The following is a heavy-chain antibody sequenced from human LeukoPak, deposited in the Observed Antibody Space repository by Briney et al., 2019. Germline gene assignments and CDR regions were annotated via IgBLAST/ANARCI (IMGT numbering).Heavy chain of an antibody. CDR1: GITVSSNY. J-gene: IGHJ3*02. V-gene: IGHV3-11*01. Sequence: GGSLRLSCAASGITVSSNYMSWIRQAPGKGLEWVSYISSSGGTIYYADSVKGRFTISRDNAKNTLYLQMNSLRAEDTAVYYCARDPPKGLWFGEFDAFDIWGQGTMVTVSS. CDR3: ARDPPKGLWFGEFDAFDI. D-gene: IGHD3-10*01. CDR2: ISSSGGTI.